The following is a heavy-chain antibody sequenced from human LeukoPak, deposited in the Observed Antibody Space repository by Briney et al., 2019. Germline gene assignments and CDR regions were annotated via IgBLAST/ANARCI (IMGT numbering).Heavy chain of an antibody. D-gene: IGHD3-22*01. CDR3: ARELPPVVNFYFDS. V-gene: IGHV3-33*01. J-gene: IGHJ4*02. CDR2: IWYDGSDK. CDR1: GFTFSSYG. Sequence: GGSLRLSCDASGFTFSSYGMHWVRQAPGKGLEWVAVIWYDGSDKYYADSVKGRFSISRDNSKNTLYLQMNSLRAEDTAVYYCARELPPVVNFYFDSWGQGTLVTASS.